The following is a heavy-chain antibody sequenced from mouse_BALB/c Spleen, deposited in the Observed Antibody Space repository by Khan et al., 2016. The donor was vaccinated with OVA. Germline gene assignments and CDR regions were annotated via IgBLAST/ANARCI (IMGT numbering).Heavy chain of an antibody. Sequence: QVQLKESGPGLVAPSQSLSITCTVSGFSLTGYGVNWVRQPPGTGLAWLGMIWGDGSTDYNSVLKSRLSISKDNSKSQVFLKMNSLQTDDTARYYCARAYYGNYREAMDYWGQGTSVTVSS. D-gene: IGHD2-10*01. CDR3: ARAYYGNYREAMDY. CDR2: IWGDGST. V-gene: IGHV2-6-7*01. J-gene: IGHJ4*01. CDR1: GFSLTGYG.